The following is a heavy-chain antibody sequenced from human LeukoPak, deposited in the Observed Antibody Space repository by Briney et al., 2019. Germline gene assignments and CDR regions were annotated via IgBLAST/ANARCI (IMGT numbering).Heavy chain of an antibody. CDR1: RFTFSDYY. V-gene: IGHV3-11*01. D-gene: IGHD2-2*02. CDR2: ITSSASTI. J-gene: IGHJ4*02. Sequence: TGGSLRLSCAASRFTFSDYYMSWIRPAPGKGLEWISYITSSASTIYYADSVKGRFTISRDNAENSLYLQMNSLIAEATAVYYCAREYCSGTSCYSYFDYWGQGTLVTVSS. CDR3: AREYCSGTSCYSYFDY.